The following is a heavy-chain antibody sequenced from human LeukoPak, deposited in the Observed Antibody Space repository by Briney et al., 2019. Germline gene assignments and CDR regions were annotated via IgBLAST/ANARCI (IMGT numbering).Heavy chain of an antibody. D-gene: IGHD2-15*01. CDR1: GFTFSDYY. J-gene: IGHJ6*03. Sequence: GGSLRLSCAASGFTFSDYYMSWIRQAPGKALEWVSYVSSGSSTIYYADSVKGRFTVSRDNGKRSLYLHMNSLKAEDTAIYYCAKNGDRGAYCSGGSCYPYYCYYIDVWGKGTTVTISS. CDR3: AKNGDRGAYCSGGSCYPYYCYYIDV. V-gene: IGHV3-11*01. CDR2: VSSGSSTI.